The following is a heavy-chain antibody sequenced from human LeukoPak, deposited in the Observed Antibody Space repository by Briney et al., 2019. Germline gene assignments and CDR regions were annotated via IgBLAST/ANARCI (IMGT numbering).Heavy chain of an antibody. CDR3: ARGVGGYCSGGSCYSAPNWFDP. D-gene: IGHD2-15*01. V-gene: IGHV4-61*02. CDR1: GGSISSGNYY. CDR2: IYTSGST. J-gene: IGHJ5*02. Sequence: SETLSLTCTVSGGSISSGNYYWSWIRQPAGKGLEWIGRIYTSGSTNYNPSLTSRVTISVDTSKNQFSLKLSSVTAAGTAVYYCARGVGGYCSGGSCYSAPNWFDPWGQGTLVIVSS.